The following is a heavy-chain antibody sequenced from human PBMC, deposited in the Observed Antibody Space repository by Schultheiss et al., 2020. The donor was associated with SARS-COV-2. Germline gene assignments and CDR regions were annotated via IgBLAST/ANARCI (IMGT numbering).Heavy chain of an antibody. J-gene: IGHJ5*02. CDR3: ARTSYGDYGLVWFDP. V-gene: IGHV4-59*08. D-gene: IGHD4-17*01. CDR2: IYKRGST. Sequence: SETLSLTCTVSGGSISSYYWSWIRQPPGKGLEWIGYIYKRGSTNYNPSLKSRVTISVDASKNQFSLKLSSVTAADTAVYYCARTSYGDYGLVWFDPWGQGTLVTVSS. CDR1: GGSISSYY.